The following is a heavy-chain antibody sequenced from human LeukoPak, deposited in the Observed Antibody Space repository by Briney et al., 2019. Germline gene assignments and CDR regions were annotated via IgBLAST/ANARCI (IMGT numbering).Heavy chain of an antibody. Sequence: GGSLRLSCAASGFSFMNAWMIWVRQAPGKGLEWVGRIKSNADGGTPDYAAPARGRFTISRDGSKNTLYLQMNSLKTEDTAVYYCTTFYHEYSPYWGRGTLVTVSS. D-gene: IGHD2/OR15-2a*01. CDR1: GFSFMNAW. CDR2: IKSNADGGTP. J-gene: IGHJ4*02. V-gene: IGHV3-15*01. CDR3: TTFYHEYSPY.